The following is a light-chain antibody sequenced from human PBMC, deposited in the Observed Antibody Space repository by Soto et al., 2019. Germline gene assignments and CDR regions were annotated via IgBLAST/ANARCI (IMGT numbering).Light chain of an antibody. Sequence: DIQMTQSPSTLSASVGDRVTITCRASQSISSWLAWYQQKPGKAPKLLIYDASSLESGVPSRFSGSGSGTXXXXTXXXXXXXDFATYYCQQYNTYRRTFGQGTKVEIK. V-gene: IGKV1-5*01. CDR3: QQYNTYRRT. CDR2: DAS. J-gene: IGKJ1*01. CDR1: QSISSW.